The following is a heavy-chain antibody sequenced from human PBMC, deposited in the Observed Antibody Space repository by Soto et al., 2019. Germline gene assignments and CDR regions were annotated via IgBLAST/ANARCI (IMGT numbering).Heavy chain of an antibody. V-gene: IGHV3-49*03. CDR1: GFTFGDYA. Sequence: GGSLRLSCTASGFTFGDYAMSWFRQAPGKGLEWVGFIRAKAYGETTKYAASVRGGFTISRNDSKSIAYLQMNSLKIEDTAVYYCSRSHASGWYYFDYWGQGTLVTVSS. J-gene: IGHJ4*02. CDR3: SRSHASGWYYFDY. CDR2: IRAKAYGETT. D-gene: IGHD6-19*01.